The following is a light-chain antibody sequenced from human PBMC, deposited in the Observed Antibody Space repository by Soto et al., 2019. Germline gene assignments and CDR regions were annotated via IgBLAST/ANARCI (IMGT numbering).Light chain of an antibody. CDR1: SRDVGGYDY. CDR2: EVT. V-gene: IGLV2-8*01. J-gene: IGLJ1*01. Sequence: QSVLTQPPSASASPGQSVTISCTGTSRDVGGYDYVSWYQQHPGKAPKLMIYEVTKRPSGVPDRFSGSKSGNTASLTVSGLQADDEADYYCSSYADNNNPYVFGTGTKVTVL. CDR3: SSYADNNNPYV.